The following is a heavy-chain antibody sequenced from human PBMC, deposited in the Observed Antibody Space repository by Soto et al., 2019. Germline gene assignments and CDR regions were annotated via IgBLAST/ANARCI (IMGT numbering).Heavy chain of an antibody. CDR3: ARVSGYSYGVYNFYHMDV. Sequence: QVQLQQWGAGLLKPSETLYLTCAVYGGSFSEYFWTWIRRPPGKGLEWIGEINHNLITTYNPSLKSRVTISVDTSKNQFFLKLISVTAADTAVYYCARVSGYSYGVYNFYHMDVWGHGTTVSVSS. D-gene: IGHD5-18*01. J-gene: IGHJ6*02. V-gene: IGHV4-34*01. CDR1: GGSFSEYF. CDR2: INHNLIT.